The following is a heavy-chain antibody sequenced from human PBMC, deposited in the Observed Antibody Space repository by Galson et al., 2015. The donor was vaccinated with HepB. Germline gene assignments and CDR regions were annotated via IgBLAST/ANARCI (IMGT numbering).Heavy chain of an antibody. CDR3: AIYGGNSFDY. V-gene: IGHV1-69*02. CDR1: GXXXSSYT. CDR2: IIPILGIA. J-gene: IGHJ4*02. D-gene: IGHD4-23*01. Sequence: SVKVSCKASGXXXSSYTISWVRQAPGQGLEWMGRIIPILGIANYAQKFQGRVTITADKSTSTAYMELSSLRSEDTAVYYCAIYGGNSFDYWGQGTLVTVSS.